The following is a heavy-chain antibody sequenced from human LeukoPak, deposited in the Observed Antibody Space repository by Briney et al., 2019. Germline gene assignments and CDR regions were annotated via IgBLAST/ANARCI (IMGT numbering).Heavy chain of an antibody. CDR2: ISSSGSTI. V-gene: IGHV3-48*04. Sequence: GGSLRLSCAASRFTFSSYVMEWIRQAPGKGLEWVSYISSSGSTIYYADSAKGRFTISRDNAKNSLYLQMNSLRAEDTAVYYCARVADILTGYWEFDYWGQGTLVTVSS. D-gene: IGHD3-9*01. J-gene: IGHJ4*02. CDR3: ARVADILTGYWEFDY. CDR1: RFTFSSYV.